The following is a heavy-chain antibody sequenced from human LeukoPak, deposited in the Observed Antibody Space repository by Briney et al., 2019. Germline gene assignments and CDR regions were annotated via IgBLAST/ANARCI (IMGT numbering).Heavy chain of an antibody. Sequence: GGSLRLSCAASGFIFSAYPIHWVRQAPGKGLEWVAVISYDGRNKYYTNSVKGRFTISRDNSKNTLYLQMNSLRAEDTALYYCARSGGITMFGRWFDPWGQGTLVTVSS. V-gene: IGHV3-30*04. CDR3: ARSGGITMFGRWFDP. CDR2: ISYDGRNK. D-gene: IGHD3-10*02. J-gene: IGHJ5*02. CDR1: GFIFSAYP.